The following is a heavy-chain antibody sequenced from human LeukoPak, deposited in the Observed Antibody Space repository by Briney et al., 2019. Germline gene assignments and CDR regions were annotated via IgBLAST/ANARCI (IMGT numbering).Heavy chain of an antibody. D-gene: IGHD1-1*01. J-gene: IGHJ3*02. CDR2: IKQDGSEK. CDR1: GFIFSNYC. CDR3: ARSKLARGAFDI. Sequence: PGGSLRLSCAASGFIFSNYCMNWVRKAPGEGLEWVANIKQDGSEKYYVDSVKGRFTIPRDNAKNSLYLQTNSLRAEDTAVYYCARSKLARGAFDIWGQGTMVTVSS. V-gene: IGHV3-7*01.